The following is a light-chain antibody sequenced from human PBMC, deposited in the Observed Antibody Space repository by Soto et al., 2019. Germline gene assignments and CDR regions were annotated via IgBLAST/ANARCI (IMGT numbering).Light chain of an antibody. J-gene: IGKJ4*01. CDR3: QQLSRYPLT. V-gene: IGKV1-9*01. Sequence: DIQVTQYPSSLSASVGDRVTITCRASQGIKNYLAWYQQKPGKAPDLLIYSASTLQSGVPSRFSGSGSETEFSLTIRALQPEDFATYYCQQLSRYPLTFGGGTKVDIK. CDR1: QGIKNY. CDR2: SAS.